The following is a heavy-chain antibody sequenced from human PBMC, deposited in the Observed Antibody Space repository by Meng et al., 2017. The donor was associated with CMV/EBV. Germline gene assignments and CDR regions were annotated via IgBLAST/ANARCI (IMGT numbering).Heavy chain of an antibody. D-gene: IGHD5-24*01. J-gene: IGHJ4*02. CDR2: IIPILGIA. V-gene: IGHV1-69*10. CDR1: RGTFSSYA. Sequence: SVKVSCKASRGTFSSYAISWVRQAPGQGLEWMGGIIPILGIANYAQKFQGRVTITADKSTSTAYTELSSLRSEDTAVYYCARGGGRDGYKREDWGQGTLVTVSS. CDR3: ARGGGRDGYKRED.